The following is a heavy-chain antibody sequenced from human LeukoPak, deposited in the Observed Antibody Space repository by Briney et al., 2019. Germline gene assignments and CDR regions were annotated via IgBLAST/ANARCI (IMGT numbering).Heavy chain of an antibody. D-gene: IGHD3-22*01. CDR1: GFTFDDYA. J-gene: IGHJ4*02. V-gene: IGHV3-9*01. CDR3: AKEGSGYFLDD. CDR2: ISWNSGSI. Sequence: PGRSLRLSCAASGFTFDDYAMHWVRQAPGKGLEWASGISWNSGSIGYADSVKGRFTISGDNAKNSLYLQMNSLRAEDTALYYCAKEGSGYFLDDWGQGTLVTVSS.